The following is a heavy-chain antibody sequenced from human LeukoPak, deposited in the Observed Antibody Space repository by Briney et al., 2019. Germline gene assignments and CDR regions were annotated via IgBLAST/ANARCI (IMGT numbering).Heavy chain of an antibody. CDR1: GFTFSSYW. Sequence: GGSLRLSCAASGFTFSSYWMSWVRQAPGKGLEWVANIKQDGSEKYYVDSVKGRFTISRDNAKNSLYLQMNSLRAEDTAVYYCARDSCSSTSCYTPDAFDIWGQGTMVTVSS. CDR3: ARDSCSSTSCYTPDAFDI. D-gene: IGHD2-2*02. V-gene: IGHV3-7*01. J-gene: IGHJ3*02. CDR2: IKQDGSEK.